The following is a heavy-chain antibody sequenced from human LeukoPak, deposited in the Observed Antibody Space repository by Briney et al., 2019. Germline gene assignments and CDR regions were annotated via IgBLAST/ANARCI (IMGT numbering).Heavy chain of an antibody. CDR1: GFTFRDYY. CDR2: IRSTGSST. V-gene: IGHV3-11*01. D-gene: IGHD5-18*01. J-gene: IGHJ4*02. Sequence: GGSLRLSCTASGFTFRDYYVTWIRQAPGKGLEWVSYIRSTGSSTAYADSVKGRFTMSRDNAKNSLYLQMNSLRAEDTALYYCARARGYGYFLGVDYWGQGTLVTVSS. CDR3: ARARGYGYFLGVDY.